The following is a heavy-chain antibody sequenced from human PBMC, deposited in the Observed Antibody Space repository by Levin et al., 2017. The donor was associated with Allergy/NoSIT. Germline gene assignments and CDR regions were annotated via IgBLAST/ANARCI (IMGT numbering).Heavy chain of an antibody. Sequence: GGSLRLSCAASGFTFSDYTMNWIRQTPGKGLAWLSSISGRSDKIYYADSVKGRFTISRDNSKNTLFLQMNSLTADDTAVYYCARVTHPSWRCRPSDFWGQGTMVTVSS. CDR2: ISGRSDKI. CDR1: GFTFSDYT. V-gene: IGHV3-23*01. CDR3: ARVTHPSWRCRPSDF. J-gene: IGHJ3*01. D-gene: IGHD6-6*01.